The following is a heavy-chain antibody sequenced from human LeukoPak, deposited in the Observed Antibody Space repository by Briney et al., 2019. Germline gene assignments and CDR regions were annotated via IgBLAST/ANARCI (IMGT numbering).Heavy chain of an antibody. V-gene: IGHV3-23*01. CDR2: ISGSGGST. Sequence: QPGGSLRLSCAASGFTFTTYAMSWVRQAPGKGLEWVSAISGSGGSTYYADSVKGRFTISRDNSKNTLYLQMNSLRAEDTAVYYCAKLNTWLGGFDAFDIWGQGTMVTVSS. D-gene: IGHD6-19*01. CDR3: AKLNTWLGGFDAFDI. J-gene: IGHJ3*02. CDR1: GFTFTTYA.